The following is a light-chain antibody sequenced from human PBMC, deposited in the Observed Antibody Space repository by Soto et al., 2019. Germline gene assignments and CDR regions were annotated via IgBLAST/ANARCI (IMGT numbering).Light chain of an antibody. J-gene: IGLJ2*01. Sequence: QSALTQPASVSGSPGQSITISCTGTSSDVGGYNYVSWYQQHPGKAPNLMIYDVDNRPSGVSNRFSGSKSGNTASLTISGLQAEDEADYYCSSHTSSNTLLFGGGTKLTVL. CDR3: SSHTSSNTLL. CDR1: SSDVGGYNY. CDR2: DVD. V-gene: IGLV2-14*01.